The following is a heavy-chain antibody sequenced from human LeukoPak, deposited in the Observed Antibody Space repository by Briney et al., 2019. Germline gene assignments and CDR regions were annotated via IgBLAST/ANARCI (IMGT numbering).Heavy chain of an antibody. D-gene: IGHD3-3*01. J-gene: IGHJ4*02. V-gene: IGHV4-39*01. CDR2: IYYSGST. Sequence: PSETLSLTCTVSGGSISSSSYYWGWIRQPPGKGLEWIGSIYYSGSTYYNPSLKSRVTISVDTSKNQLSLKLSSVTAADTAVYYCARGPYYDFWSCYVPFDYWGQGTLVTVSS. CDR3: ARGPYYDFWSCYVPFDY. CDR1: GGSISSSSYY.